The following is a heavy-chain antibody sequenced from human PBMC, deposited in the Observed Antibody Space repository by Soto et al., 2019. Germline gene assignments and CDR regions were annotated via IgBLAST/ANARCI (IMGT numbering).Heavy chain of an antibody. CDR2: MNPNSGNT. CDR1: GYTFTSYD. V-gene: IGHV1-8*01. CDR3: ARVSAPSNAFDI. Sequence: GASVKVSCKASGYTFTSYDIYWVRQATGQGLEWMGWMNPNSGNTGYAQKFQGRVTMTRNTSISTAYMELSSLRSEDTAVYYCARVSAPSNAFDIWGQGTMVTVS. J-gene: IGHJ3*02.